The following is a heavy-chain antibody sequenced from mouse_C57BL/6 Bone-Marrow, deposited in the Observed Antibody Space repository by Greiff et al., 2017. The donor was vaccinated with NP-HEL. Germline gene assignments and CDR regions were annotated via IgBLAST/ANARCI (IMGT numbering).Heavy chain of an antibody. CDR1: GFNIKDDY. Sequence: VQLKESGAELVRPGASVKLSCTASGFNIKDDYMHWVKQRPEQGLEWIGWIDPENGDTEYASKSQGKATITADTSSNTAYLQLSSLTSEDTAVYYCTSRALITTVVATQWNYFDYWGQGTTLTVSS. D-gene: IGHD1-1*01. J-gene: IGHJ2*01. CDR2: IDPENGDT. V-gene: IGHV14-4*01. CDR3: TSRALITTVVATQWNYFDY.